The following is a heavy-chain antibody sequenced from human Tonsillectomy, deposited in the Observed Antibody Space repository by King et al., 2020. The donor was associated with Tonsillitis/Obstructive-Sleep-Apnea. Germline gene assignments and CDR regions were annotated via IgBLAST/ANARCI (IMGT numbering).Heavy chain of an antibody. CDR1: GGSVSIYY. J-gene: IGHJ3*02. Sequence: QLQESGPGLVKPSETLSLTCTVSGGSVSIYYWSWIRQPPGKGLEWIGYIDYSGSTNFNPSLRSRVNLSVDPSKNQFSLKLRSVTAADTAVYYCAREGDDAFDIWGKGTLVTVS. V-gene: IGHV4-59*02. D-gene: IGHD3-16*01. CDR2: IDYSGST. CDR3: AREGDDAFDI.